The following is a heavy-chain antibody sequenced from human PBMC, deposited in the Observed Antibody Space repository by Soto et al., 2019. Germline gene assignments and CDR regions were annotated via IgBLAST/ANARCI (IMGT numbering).Heavy chain of an antibody. CDR2: IAGRSRAI. J-gene: IGHJ6*02. CDR1: GFSFSNYH. Sequence: EVQLVESGGGLVQPGGSLRLSCAASGFSFSNYHMDWVRQAPGKGLEWVSYIAGRSRAIYYADSVRGRFSISRDNAQNSRFLQMNSLIAEDTAVYYCARDLTRYAMDVWGQGTTVTVSS. D-gene: IGHD2-2*01. V-gene: IGHV3-48*03. CDR3: ARDLTRYAMDV.